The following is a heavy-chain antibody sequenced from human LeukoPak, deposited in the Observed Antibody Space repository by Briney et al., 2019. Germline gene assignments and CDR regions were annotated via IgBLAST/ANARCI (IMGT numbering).Heavy chain of an antibody. CDR1: GFTFSSYN. D-gene: IGHD1-26*01. Sequence: GGSLRLSCAASGFTFSSYNMNWVRQAPGKGLEWASSISSSGSYIYYADSVKGRFTISRDNAKNSLFLQMNSLRAEDTAVYYCATRYLLVGATTALFPDYWGQGTLVTVSS. V-gene: IGHV3-21*01. CDR2: ISSSGSYI. J-gene: IGHJ4*02. CDR3: ATRYLLVGATTALFPDY.